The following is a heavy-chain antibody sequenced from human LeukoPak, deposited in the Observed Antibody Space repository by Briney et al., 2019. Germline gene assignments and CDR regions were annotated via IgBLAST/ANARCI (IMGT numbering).Heavy chain of an antibody. Sequence: ASVKVSCKASGYTFTSYGISWVRQAPGQGLEWMGWISAYNGNTNYAQKLQGRVTMTTDTSTSTAYMELRSLRSDDTAVYYCARVSSGGWYAEVDHYWGQGTLVTVSS. CDR3: ARVSSGGWYAEVDHY. V-gene: IGHV1-18*01. D-gene: IGHD6-19*01. CDR1: GYTFTSYG. J-gene: IGHJ4*02. CDR2: ISAYNGNT.